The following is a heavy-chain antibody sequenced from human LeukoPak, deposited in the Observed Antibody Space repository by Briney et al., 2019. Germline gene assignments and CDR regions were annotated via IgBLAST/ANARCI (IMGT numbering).Heavy chain of an antibody. CDR2: IYTSGST. Sequence: PSQTLSLTCTVSGGSINSGSYYWTWIREPAGKALEWIGRIYTSGSTIYNPSLKSRVTISMDTSKNQFSLELTSVTAADTAVYYCARDDGGHAFDYWGQGTLVTVSS. V-gene: IGHV4-61*02. CDR3: ARDDGGHAFDY. J-gene: IGHJ4*02. CDR1: GGSINSGSYY. D-gene: IGHD3-16*01.